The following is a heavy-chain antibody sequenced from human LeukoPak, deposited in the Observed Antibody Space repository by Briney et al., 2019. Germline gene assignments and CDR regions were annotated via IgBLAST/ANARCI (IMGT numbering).Heavy chain of an antibody. CDR2: IRYDGSNK. J-gene: IGHJ4*02. V-gene: IGHV3-30*02. Sequence: GGSLRLSCAASGFTFSSYGMHWVRQAPGKGLEWVAFIRYDGSNKYYADSVKGRFTISRDNAKNSLYLQMNSLRAEDTAVYYCARDIRADTAGDYWGQGTLVTVSS. CDR3: ARDIRADTAGDY. CDR1: GFTFSSYG. D-gene: IGHD5-18*01.